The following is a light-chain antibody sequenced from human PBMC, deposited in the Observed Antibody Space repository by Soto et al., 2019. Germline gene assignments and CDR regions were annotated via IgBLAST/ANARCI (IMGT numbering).Light chain of an antibody. CDR2: GAS. J-gene: IGKJ1*01. V-gene: IGKV3-20*01. CDR1: QSVSSSY. Sequence: EIVLTQSPGTLSLSPGERATLSCRASQSVSSSYLAWYQQKPGQAPRLLIYGASTRATGTPARFSGSGSGTEFTPTISRLQSEDFAVYYCQQHDVWPATFGQGTKVDIK. CDR3: QQHDVWPAT.